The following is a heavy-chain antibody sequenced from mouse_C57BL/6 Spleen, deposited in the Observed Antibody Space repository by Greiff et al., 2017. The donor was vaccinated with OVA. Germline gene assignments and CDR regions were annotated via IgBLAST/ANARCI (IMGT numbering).Heavy chain of an antibody. V-gene: IGHV1-5*01. CDR3: TRYDYGNYAMDY. J-gene: IGHJ4*01. CDR2: IYPGNSDT. CDR1: GYTFTSYW. Sequence: VQLQQSGTVLARPGASVKMSCKTSGYTFTSYWMNWVKQRPGQGLEWIGAIYPGNSDTSYNQKFKGKAKLTAVTSASTAYMELSSLTNEDSAVYYCTRYDYGNYAMDYWGQGTSVTVSS. D-gene: IGHD1-1*02.